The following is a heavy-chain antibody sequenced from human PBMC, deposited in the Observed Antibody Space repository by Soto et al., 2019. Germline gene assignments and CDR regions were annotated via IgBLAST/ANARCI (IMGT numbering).Heavy chain of an antibody. CDR2: IYPGDSDT. V-gene: IGHV5-51*01. CDR3: ARLGFNYDFLSGYYNVHHYYGIEV. CDR1: GYKVSTWHNFTSYW. Sequence: PGASVKISCMGSGYKVSTWHNFTSYWIAWVRQMPGEGLEWMGIIYPGDSDTRYSPSFQGQVTISADKSINSVYLQWSSLKASDTATYYCARLGFNYDFLSGYYNVHHYYGIEVWGQGTTVTVSS. J-gene: IGHJ6*02. D-gene: IGHD3-3*01.